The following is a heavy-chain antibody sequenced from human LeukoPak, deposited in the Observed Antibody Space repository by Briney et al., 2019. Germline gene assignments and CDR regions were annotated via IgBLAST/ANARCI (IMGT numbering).Heavy chain of an antibody. V-gene: IGHV3-33*01. CDR2: IWYDGSNK. J-gene: IGHJ5*02. CDR1: GFTFSNYG. Sequence: GRSLRLSCAASGFTFSNYGMHWGRQGPGKGREWGAVIWYDGSNKYYADSVKGRFTIPRDNSKNTLYLQMNSLRPEDTAVYYCARDGWFDPWGQGTLVTVSS. CDR3: ARDGWFDP.